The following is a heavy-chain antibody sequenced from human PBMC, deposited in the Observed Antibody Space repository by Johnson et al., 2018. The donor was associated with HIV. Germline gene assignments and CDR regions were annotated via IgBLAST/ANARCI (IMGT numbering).Heavy chain of an antibody. V-gene: IGHV3-30*04. J-gene: IGHJ3*01. Sequence: QVQLVESGGGVVQPGTSLRLSCAASGFTFRNYAMHWVRQAPGKGLEWVAVISYDGSNKYYADSVKGRFTISRDNSKNTLYLQMNSLRPDDTAVYFCARDSSGYYYIPDAFDFWGQGTMVTVSS. D-gene: IGHD3-22*01. CDR1: GFTFRNYA. CDR3: ARDSSGYYYIPDAFDF. CDR2: ISYDGSNK.